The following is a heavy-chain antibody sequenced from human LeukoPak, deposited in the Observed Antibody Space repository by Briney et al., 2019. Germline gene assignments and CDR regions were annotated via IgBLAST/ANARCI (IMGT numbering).Heavy chain of an antibody. CDR1: GGSISSYY. V-gene: IGHV4-59*08. J-gene: IGHJ4*02. Sequence: SETLSLTCTVSGGSISSYYWSWIRQPPGKGLEWIGYIHYSGGTNYNPSLQSRVTISVDTSKNQFSLKLSSVTAADTAVYSCARHLRGAYCGDNCYLDYWGQGTLVTVSS. CDR2: IHYSGGT. D-gene: IGHD2-21*02. CDR3: ARHLRGAYCGDNCYLDY.